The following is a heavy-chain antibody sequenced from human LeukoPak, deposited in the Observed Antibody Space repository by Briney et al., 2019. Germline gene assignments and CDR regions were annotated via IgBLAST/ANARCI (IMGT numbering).Heavy chain of an antibody. Sequence: PGGSLRLSCAASGFTFSSYWMSWVRQAPGKGLEWVADIKRDGSEKYYVDSVKGRFTISRDNAKNSLYLQMNSLRAEDTAVYYCAREQWLPSVLGGMDVWGQGTTVTVSS. D-gene: IGHD6-19*01. CDR3: AREQWLPSVLGGMDV. CDR2: IKRDGSEK. J-gene: IGHJ6*02. CDR1: GFTFSSYW. V-gene: IGHV3-7*03.